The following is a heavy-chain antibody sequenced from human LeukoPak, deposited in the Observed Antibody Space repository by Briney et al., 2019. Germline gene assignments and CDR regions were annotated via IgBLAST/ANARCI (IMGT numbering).Heavy chain of an antibody. CDR3: ARKRFGQAAADY. CDR2: INHSGST. Sequence: SETLSLTCAVYGGSFSGYYWSWIRRPPGKGLEWIGEINHSGSTNYNPSLKSRVTISVDTSKNQFSLKLSSVTAADTAVYYCARKRFGQAAADYWGQGTLVTVSS. V-gene: IGHV4-34*01. J-gene: IGHJ4*02. CDR1: GGSFSGYY. D-gene: IGHD6-13*01.